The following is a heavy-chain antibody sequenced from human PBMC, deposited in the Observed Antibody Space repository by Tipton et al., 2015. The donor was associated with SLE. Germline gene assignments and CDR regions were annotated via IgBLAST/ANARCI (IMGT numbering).Heavy chain of an antibody. Sequence: TLSLTCTVSGGSISSGGYYWSWIRQPAGKGLEWIGRIYTSGSTNYNPSLKSRVTMSVDTSKNQFSLKLSSVTAADTAVYYCARGGGYSGYDGGWFDPWGQGTLVTVSS. V-gene: IGHV4-61*02. J-gene: IGHJ5*02. CDR3: ARGGGYSGYDGGWFDP. D-gene: IGHD5-12*01. CDR1: GGSISSGGYY. CDR2: IYTSGST.